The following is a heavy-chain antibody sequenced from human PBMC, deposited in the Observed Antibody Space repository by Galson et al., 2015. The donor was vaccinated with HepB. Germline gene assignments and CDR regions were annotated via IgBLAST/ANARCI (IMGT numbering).Heavy chain of an antibody. CDR2: ISAYNGNT. Sequence: SVKVSCKASGYTFTSYGISWVRQAPGQGLEWMGWISAYNGNTNYAQKLQGRVTMTTDTSTSTAYMELRGLRSDDTAVYYCAKVATSYYYYYGMDVWGQGTTVTVSS. D-gene: IGHD5-24*01. V-gene: IGHV1-18*01. J-gene: IGHJ6*02. CDR3: AKVATSYYYYYGMDV. CDR1: GYTFTSYG.